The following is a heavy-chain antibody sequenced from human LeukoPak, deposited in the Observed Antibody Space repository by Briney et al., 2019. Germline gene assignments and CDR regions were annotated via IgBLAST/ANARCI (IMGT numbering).Heavy chain of an antibody. D-gene: IGHD3-22*01. J-gene: IGHJ4*02. Sequence: PSETLSLTCTVSGGSISSYYWSWIRQPAGKGLEWIGRIYTSGSTNYNPSLKSRVTMSVDTSKNQFSLKLSSVTAADTAVYYCARMVSTVIAEEPYYFDYWGQGTLVTVSS. V-gene: IGHV4-4*07. CDR3: ARMVSTVIAEEPYYFDY. CDR1: GGSISSYY. CDR2: IYTSGST.